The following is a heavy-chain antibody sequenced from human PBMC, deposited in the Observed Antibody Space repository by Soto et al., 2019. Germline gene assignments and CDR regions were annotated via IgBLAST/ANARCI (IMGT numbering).Heavy chain of an antibody. V-gene: IGHV4-59*01. CDR2: IYYSGST. CDR3: ARGSVAAINWFDP. J-gene: IGHJ5*02. CDR1: GGSIRSYY. Sequence: SETLSLTCTVSGGSIRSYYWSWIRQPPGKGLEWIGYIYYSGSTNYNPSLKSRVTISVDTSKNQFSLKLSSVTAADTAVYYCARGSVAAINWFDPWGQGTLVTVSS. D-gene: IGHD6-19*01.